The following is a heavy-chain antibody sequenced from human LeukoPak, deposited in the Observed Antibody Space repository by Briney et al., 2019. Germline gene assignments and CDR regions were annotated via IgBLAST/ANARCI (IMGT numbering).Heavy chain of an antibody. Sequence: GGSLRLSCAASGFTFGSYAMSWVRQAPGKGLEWVSDINGSGGSTYYTDPVKGRFTISRDNSKNTLYLQMNSLRAEDTAVYYCARHGAGYYYDSSGYPRGPFDIWGQGTMVTVSS. J-gene: IGHJ3*02. CDR3: ARHGAGYYYDSSGYPRGPFDI. D-gene: IGHD3-22*01. V-gene: IGHV3-23*01. CDR1: GFTFGSYA. CDR2: INGSGGST.